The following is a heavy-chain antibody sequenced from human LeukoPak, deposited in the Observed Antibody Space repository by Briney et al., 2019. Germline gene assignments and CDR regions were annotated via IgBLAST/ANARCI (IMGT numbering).Heavy chain of an antibody. CDR1: GFTFSSYD. J-gene: IGHJ5*02. Sequence: GASLRLSCAASGFTFSSYDMSWVRQAPGKGLEWVSTISGSGGGTYYAGSVKGRFTISRDNSKNTLYMQMTSLRGEDTAVYYCARARPQQQLPLNWFDPWGQGTLVTVSS. CDR2: ISGSGGGT. CDR3: ARARPQQQLPLNWFDP. V-gene: IGHV3-23*01. D-gene: IGHD6-13*01.